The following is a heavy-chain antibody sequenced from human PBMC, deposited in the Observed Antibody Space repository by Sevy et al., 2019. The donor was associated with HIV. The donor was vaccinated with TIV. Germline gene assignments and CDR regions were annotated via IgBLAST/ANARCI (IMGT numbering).Heavy chain of an antibody. J-gene: IGHJ5*02. V-gene: IGHV3-33*01. D-gene: IGHD2-8*01. CDR1: GFIFSTYG. CDR3: ARDSRNGLDP. Sequence: GGSLRLSCVASGFIFSTYGMHWVRQAPGKGLEWVAVIWYDGINKYYADSVKGRFIISGDNSKNTTYLEMDSLRAEDTAVYYCARDSRNGLDPWGQGALVTVSS. CDR2: IWYDGINK.